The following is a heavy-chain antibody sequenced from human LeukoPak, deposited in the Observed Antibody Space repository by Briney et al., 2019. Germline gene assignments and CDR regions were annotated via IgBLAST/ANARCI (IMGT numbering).Heavy chain of an antibody. J-gene: IGHJ4*02. CDR2: IYYSGST. CDR1: GASVSSYL. V-gene: IGHV4-59*02. D-gene: IGHD6-19*01. Sequence: PSETLSLTCIVSGASVSSYLWSWIRQPPGKALEYIGNIYYSGSTNYNPSLKSRVTISLDTSKNQFSLKLSSVTAADTAVYYCATTQQWLAFDYWGQGILVTVSS. CDR3: ATTQQWLAFDY.